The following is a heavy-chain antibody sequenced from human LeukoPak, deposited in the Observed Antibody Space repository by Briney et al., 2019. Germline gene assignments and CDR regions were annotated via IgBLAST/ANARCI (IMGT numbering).Heavy chain of an antibody. CDR3: ARERKSGWLQRTYNFDY. D-gene: IGHD5-24*01. Sequence: GGTLRLSCAASGFIFSSRGMNWVRQAPGKGLEWVANIKQDGSEKYYVDSVKGRFTISRDNAKNSLYLQMNSLRAEDTAVYYCARERKSGWLQRTYNFDYWGQGTLVTVSS. CDR2: IKQDGSEK. J-gene: IGHJ4*02. CDR1: GFIFSSRG. V-gene: IGHV3-7*01.